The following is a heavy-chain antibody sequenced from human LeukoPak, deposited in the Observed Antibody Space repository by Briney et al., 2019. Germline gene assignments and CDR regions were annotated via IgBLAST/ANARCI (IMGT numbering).Heavy chain of an antibody. J-gene: IGHJ5*02. CDR2: MNPSNGNT. D-gene: IGHD6-19*01. V-gene: IGHV1-2*02. Sequence: ASARVSCKASAYPFTGYYVHWVRHAPRQGLECMVWMNPSNGNTNYGQNFHLQGTMTRDTSRRTAYMELNSLRFDDTAVYYCARDHGGSSGWYWFDPWGQGTVDPVSS. CDR3: ARDHGGSSGWYWFDP. CDR1: AYPFTGYY.